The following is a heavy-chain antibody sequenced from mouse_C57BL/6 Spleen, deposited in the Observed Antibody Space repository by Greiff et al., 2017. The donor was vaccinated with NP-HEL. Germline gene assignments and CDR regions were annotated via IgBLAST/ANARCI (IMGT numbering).Heavy chain of an antibody. Sequence: QVQLQQPGTELVKPGASVKLSCKASGYTFTSYWMHWVKQRPGQGLEWIGNINPSNGGTNYNEKFKSKATLTVDKSSSTAYMQLSSLTSADSAVYYCARGGQLDLAWFAYWGQGTLVTVSA. CDR1: GYTFTSYW. D-gene: IGHD3-2*01. V-gene: IGHV1-53*01. J-gene: IGHJ3*01. CDR2: INPSNGGT. CDR3: ARGGQLDLAWFAY.